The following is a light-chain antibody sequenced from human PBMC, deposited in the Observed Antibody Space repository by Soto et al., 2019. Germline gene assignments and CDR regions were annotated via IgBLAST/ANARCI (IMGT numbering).Light chain of an antibody. CDR3: QQYNNYPYT. CDR1: QSLTTW. V-gene: IGKV1-5*03. J-gene: IGKJ2*01. CDR2: KAS. Sequence: DIQMTQSPSTLSASVGDRVTNTCRASQSLTTWLAWYQQKPGKTPKLLIYKASTLDSGVPSRFSGSGSGTEFTLTISSLQPDDFATYYCQQYNNYPYTFGQGTKLEIK.